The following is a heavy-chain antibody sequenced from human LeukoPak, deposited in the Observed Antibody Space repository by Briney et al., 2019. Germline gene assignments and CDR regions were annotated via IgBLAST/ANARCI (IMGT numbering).Heavy chain of an antibody. J-gene: IGHJ4*02. CDR3: ARPHNYGSESYSFFDL. Sequence: GESLKFSCKGSGYNFFSYWIAWVRQMPGKGLEWMGIIYPGDSDTRYSPSFEGQVTISADRTTTTAYLQWSSLKASDTAIYYCARPHNYGSESYSFFDLWGQGTLVTVSS. D-gene: IGHD3-10*01. CDR1: GYNFFSYW. V-gene: IGHV5-51*01. CDR2: IYPGDSDT.